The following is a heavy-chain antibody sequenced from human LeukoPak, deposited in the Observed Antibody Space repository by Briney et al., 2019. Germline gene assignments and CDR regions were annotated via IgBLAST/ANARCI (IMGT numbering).Heavy chain of an antibody. Sequence: GASVKVSCKASGYTFTSYYMHWVRQAPGQGLEWMGIINPSGGSTSYAQKFQGRVTMTRDTSISTAYMELSRLRSDDTAVYYCARTGHCGGDHDAFDIWGQGTMVTVSS. J-gene: IGHJ3*02. D-gene: IGHD2-21*02. V-gene: IGHV1-46*01. CDR3: ARTGHCGGDHDAFDI. CDR2: INPSGGST. CDR1: GYTFTSYY.